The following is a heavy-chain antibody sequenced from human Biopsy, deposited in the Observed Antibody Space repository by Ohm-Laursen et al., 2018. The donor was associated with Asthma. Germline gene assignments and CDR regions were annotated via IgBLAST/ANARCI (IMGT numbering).Heavy chain of an antibody. J-gene: IGHJ4*02. CDR1: GGSISSGSYS. CDR2: IYHSGST. D-gene: IGHD5-24*01. CDR3: ARVKDGYNFDY. Sequence: PSETLSLTCAVSGGSISSGSYSWSWIRQPPGKGLEWIGYIYHSGSTYYNPSLKSRVTISVDRSKNQFSLKLSSATAADTAVYYCARVKDGYNFDYWGQGTLVTVSS. V-gene: IGHV4-30-2*01.